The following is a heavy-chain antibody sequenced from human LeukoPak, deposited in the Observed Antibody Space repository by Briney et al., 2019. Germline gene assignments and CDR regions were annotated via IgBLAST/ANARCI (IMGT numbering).Heavy chain of an antibody. Sequence: GGSLRLSCAASGFTFSSYGMHWVRQAPGKGLDWVAVISYDGSNKYYADSVKGRFTISRDNSKNTLFLQMNSLRAEDTAVYYCARDRAVMADIWGQGTMVTVSS. V-gene: IGHV3-30*03. J-gene: IGHJ3*02. CDR3: ARDRAVMADI. CDR2: ISYDGSNK. CDR1: GFTFSSYG. D-gene: IGHD2-21*01.